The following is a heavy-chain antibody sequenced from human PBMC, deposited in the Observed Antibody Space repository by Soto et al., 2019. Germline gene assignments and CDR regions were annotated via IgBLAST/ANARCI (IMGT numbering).Heavy chain of an antibody. CDR3: ARARLRAVYAFDF. Sequence: QVQLQESGPGLVNPSQTLSLTCTVSGGSINSGAYYWSWVRQHPGKGLEWIGYIYYSGDTYFSPSLKSRLTISIGASKSQFSVKLSSVTAAGTAMYYCARARLRAVYAFDFWGQGTMVPVSS. CDR1: GGSINSGAYY. V-gene: IGHV4-31*03. CDR2: IYYSGDT. J-gene: IGHJ3*01. D-gene: IGHD5-12*01.